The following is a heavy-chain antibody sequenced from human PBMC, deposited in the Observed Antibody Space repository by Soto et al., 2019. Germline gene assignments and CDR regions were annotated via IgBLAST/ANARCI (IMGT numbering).Heavy chain of an antibody. CDR2: ISGSGGST. Sequence: GGSLRLSCAASGFTFSSYAMSWVRQAPRKGLEWVSAISGSGGSTYYADSVKGRFTISRDNSKNTLYLQMNSLRAEDTAVYYCAITEGGSEGFGYYYGMDVWGQGTTVTVSS. CDR3: AITEGGSEGFGYYYGMDV. CDR1: GFTFSSYA. D-gene: IGHD3-16*01. V-gene: IGHV3-23*01. J-gene: IGHJ6*02.